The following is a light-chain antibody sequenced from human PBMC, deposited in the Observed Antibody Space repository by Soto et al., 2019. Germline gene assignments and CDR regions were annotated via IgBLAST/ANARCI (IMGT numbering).Light chain of an antibody. J-gene: IGKJ2*02. CDR3: QSSYCSPCT. CDR2: AVS. V-gene: IGKV1-39*01. Sequence: DIQMTQSPSSLSASVGDRVTITCRASQSISTYLNRYQQTPGKAPKVLIYAVSSLQSGVSSRLNFNQSGTYFILTISRLLLEDVATYFCQSSYCSPCTFGHETKLEIK. CDR1: QSISTY.